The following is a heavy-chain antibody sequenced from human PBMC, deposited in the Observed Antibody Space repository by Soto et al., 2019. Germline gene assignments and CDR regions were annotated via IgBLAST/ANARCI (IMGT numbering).Heavy chain of an antibody. J-gene: IGHJ4*02. CDR2: INPANGNT. D-gene: IGHD4-17*01. CDR3: ARARTVTTSPHETTYFDY. Sequence: ASVKVSCKASGYTFTTHAIYWVRQAPGQRPEWMGWINPANGNTKYSPKFQGRVTMTRDTSTSTVYMELSSLRSEDTAVYYCARARTVTTSPHETTYFDYWGQGTLVTVSS. CDR1: GYTFTTHA. V-gene: IGHV1-3*01.